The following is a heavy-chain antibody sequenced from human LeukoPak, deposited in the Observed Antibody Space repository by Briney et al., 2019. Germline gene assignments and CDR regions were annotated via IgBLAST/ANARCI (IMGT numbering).Heavy chain of an antibody. V-gene: IGHV3-33*01. D-gene: IGHD3-10*01. CDR1: GFSLTTSG. Sequence: AGRSLRLSCATSGFSLTTSGTPWLRQAPGKGLEWVAVIWYDGSRKFYGESVKGRFNVSRDTSENRMYLQMNTLRVDDTAVYDCARDGGSGIDYWGQGTLVTVSS. CDR2: IWYDGSRK. CDR3: ARDGGSGIDY. J-gene: IGHJ4*02.